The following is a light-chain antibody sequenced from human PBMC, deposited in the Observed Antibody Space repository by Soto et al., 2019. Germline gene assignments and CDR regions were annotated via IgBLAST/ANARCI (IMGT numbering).Light chain of an antibody. CDR1: SGDVGGYIY. J-gene: IGLJ1*01. CDR3: SSYTSGTTPLV. V-gene: IGLV2-14*01. CDR2: EVS. Sequence: QSALTQPASVSGSPGQSITISCTGTSGDVGGYIYVSWYQQHPGKAPKLMIYEVSYRPSGVSNRFSGSKSGNTASLTISGLQAEDEADYYCSSYTSGTTPLVFGTGTRSPS.